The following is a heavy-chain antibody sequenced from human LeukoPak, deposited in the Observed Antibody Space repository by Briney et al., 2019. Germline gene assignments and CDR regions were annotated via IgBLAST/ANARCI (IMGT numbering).Heavy chain of an antibody. V-gene: IGHV1-69*05. CDR2: IISIFGTP. CDR3: AREGFCVGDTCHGRDKVLDY. CDR1: GGTFSNFG. D-gene: IGHD2-15*01. Sequence: SVKVSCKASGGTFSNFGITWVRQAPGQGLEWMGRIISIFGTPNYAQKFEGRVTITTDESTSTAYMDLYSLRSEDTAVYYCAREGFCVGDTCHGRDKVLDYWGQGTLVTVSS. J-gene: IGHJ4*02.